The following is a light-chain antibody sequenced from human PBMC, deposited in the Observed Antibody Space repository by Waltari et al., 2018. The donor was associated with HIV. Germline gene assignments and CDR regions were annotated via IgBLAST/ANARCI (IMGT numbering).Light chain of an antibody. CDR1: SSDVGAYDY. Sequence: QSVLTQPASVSGSPGQSITISCTGTSSDVGAYDYVSWYQQHPGKVPKLLIYDVYMRPSRISNRFSGSKSGNTASLTISGLRDEDEADYYCASFTSGRLNVFGTGTKVTVL. CDR2: DVY. J-gene: IGLJ1*01. CDR3: ASFTSGRLNV. V-gene: IGLV2-14*03.